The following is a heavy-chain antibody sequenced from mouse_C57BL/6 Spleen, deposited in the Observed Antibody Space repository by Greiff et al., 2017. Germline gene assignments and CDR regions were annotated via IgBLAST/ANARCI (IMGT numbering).Heavy chain of an antibody. J-gene: IGHJ2*01. CDR2: IYPRSGNT. V-gene: IGHV1-81*01. CDR3: ARYGSSYVYFDY. CDR1: GYTFTSYG. D-gene: IGHD1-1*01. Sequence: VQLQQSGAELARPGASVKLSCKASGYTFTSYGISWVKQRTGQGLEWIGEIYPRSGNTYYNEKFKGKATLTADKSSSTAYMELRSLTSEDAAVYFCARYGSSYVYFDYWGQGTTLTVSS.